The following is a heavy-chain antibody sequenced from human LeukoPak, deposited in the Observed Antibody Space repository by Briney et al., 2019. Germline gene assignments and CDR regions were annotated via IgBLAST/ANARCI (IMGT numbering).Heavy chain of an antibody. CDR2: ISAYNGNT. CDR1: GYTFTSYG. CDR3: ARDHDMVRGVIIRYNWFDP. V-gene: IGHV1-18*04. J-gene: IGHJ5*02. D-gene: IGHD3-10*01. Sequence: ASVKVSCKSSGYTFTSYGITWVRQAPGQGLEWMGWISAYNGNTNYAQKLQGGVTMTTDTSTSAAYMELRSLRSDDTAVYYCARDHDMVRGVIIRYNWFDPWGQGTLVTVSS.